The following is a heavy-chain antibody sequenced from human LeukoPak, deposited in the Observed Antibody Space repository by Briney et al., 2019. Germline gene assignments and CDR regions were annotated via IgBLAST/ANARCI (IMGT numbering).Heavy chain of an antibody. CDR1: GFTFSSYW. V-gene: IGHV3-7*01. D-gene: IGHD6-13*01. CDR2: IKQDGSEK. CDR3: ARDVLPGYSTSGRAFDI. Sequence: GGSLRLSCAASGFTFSSYWMSWVRQAPGKGLEWVANIKQDGSEKYYVDSVKGRFTISRDNAKNSLYLQMNSLRAEDTAVYYCARDVLPGYSTSGRAFDIWGQGTMVTVSS. J-gene: IGHJ3*02.